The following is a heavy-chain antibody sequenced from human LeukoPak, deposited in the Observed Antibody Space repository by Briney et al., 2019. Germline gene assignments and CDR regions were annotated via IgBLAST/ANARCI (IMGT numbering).Heavy chain of an antibody. Sequence: SETLSLTCTASGGSISSYYWSWIRQPPGKGLEWIGYIYYSGSTNYNPSLKSRVTISVDTSKNQFSLKLSSVTAADTAVYYCARDIQVDTMVRGVIEFHMDVWGKGTTVTVSS. V-gene: IGHV4-59*01. CDR3: ARDIQVDTMVRGVIEFHMDV. CDR1: GGSISSYY. CDR2: IYYSGST. D-gene: IGHD3-10*01. J-gene: IGHJ6*03.